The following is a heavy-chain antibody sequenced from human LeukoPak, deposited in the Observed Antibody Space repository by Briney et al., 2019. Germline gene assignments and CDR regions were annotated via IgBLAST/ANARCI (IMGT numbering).Heavy chain of an antibody. CDR2: IRYDGSNK. D-gene: IGHD1-26*01. Sequence: PGGSLRLSCAASGFTFSSYGMHWVRQAPGKGLEWVAFIRYDGSNKYYADSVKGRFTISRDNSKNTLYLQMNSLTAEDTAVYYCAKRPGGATHLDYWGQGTLVTVSS. CDR3: AKRPGGATHLDY. V-gene: IGHV3-30*02. CDR1: GFTFSSYG. J-gene: IGHJ4*02.